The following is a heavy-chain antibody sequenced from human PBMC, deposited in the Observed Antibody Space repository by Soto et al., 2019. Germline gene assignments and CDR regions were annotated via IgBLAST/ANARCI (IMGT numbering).Heavy chain of an antibody. D-gene: IGHD3-16*01. V-gene: IGHV1-46*01. Sequence: QVQLVQSGAEVKKPGASVKVSCKASGYIFTNYYVYWVRQAPGQELEWMGGINPSGGTTGYAQQFQGRGTMTGDTSKSTAYMEQNSLRSEDTAVYYCARIEGGVAAPLTYWGQGILVTVSS. CDR2: INPSGGTT. CDR3: ARIEGGVAAPLTY. J-gene: IGHJ4*02. CDR1: GYIFTNYY.